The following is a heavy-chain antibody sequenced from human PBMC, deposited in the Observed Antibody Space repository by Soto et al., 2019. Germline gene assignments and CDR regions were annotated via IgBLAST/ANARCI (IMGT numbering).Heavy chain of an antibody. CDR1: GSSISSGYC. V-gene: IGHV4-38-2*01. Sequence: LSLTCDVSGSSISSGYCWGWIRQPPGKGLEWIGSIYHSGSTNYKSSLKSRVTISVDTSKNQFSLKLRSVTAADTAVYYCARTWSNYDFWEVWGQGSTVTVSS. CDR2: IYHSGST. J-gene: IGHJ6*02. CDR3: ARTWSNYDFWEV. D-gene: IGHD3-3*01.